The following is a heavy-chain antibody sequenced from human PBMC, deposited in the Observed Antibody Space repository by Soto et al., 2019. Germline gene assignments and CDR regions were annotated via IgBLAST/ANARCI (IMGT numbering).Heavy chain of an antibody. J-gene: IGHJ4*02. CDR3: STGAGDN. CDR2: IKTKTDGGTT. CDR1: GFTFSNVW. V-gene: IGHV3-15*01. Sequence: GGSLRLSCAASGFTFSNVWMSWVRQAPGKGLEWVGLIKTKTDGGTTDYAAPVKGRFTISRDDSKNTVYLQMNSLKTEDTAVYYCSTGAGDNWGQGTLVTVSS.